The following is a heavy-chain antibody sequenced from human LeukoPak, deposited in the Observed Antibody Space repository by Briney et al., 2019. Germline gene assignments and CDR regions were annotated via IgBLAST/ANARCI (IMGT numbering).Heavy chain of an antibody. V-gene: IGHV1-69*13. D-gene: IGHD2-2*01. CDR1: GGTFSIYA. J-gene: IGHJ6*02. Sequence: SVKVSCKASGGTFSIYAISWVRQAPGQGLEWMGGIIPIFGTANYAQKFQGRVTITADESTSTAYTELSSLRSEDTAVYYCARVQLGYCSSTSCYEGYYYYYYGMDVWGQGTTVTVSS. CDR2: IIPIFGTA. CDR3: ARVQLGYCSSTSCYEGYYYYYYGMDV.